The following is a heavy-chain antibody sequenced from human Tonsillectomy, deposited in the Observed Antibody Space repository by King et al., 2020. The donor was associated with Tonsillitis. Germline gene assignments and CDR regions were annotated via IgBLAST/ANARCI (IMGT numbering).Heavy chain of an antibody. CDR1: GYTFTNYW. CDR2: IYPGDSDT. CDR3: ASRPDAFDV. J-gene: IGHJ3*01. Sequence: QLVQSGVEVKKPGESLKISCKASGYTFTNYWIGWVRQMPVKGLEWMGIIYPGDSDTRYSPSFQGKVTISADKSVTTAYLQWSSLKASDTAMYYCASRPDAFDVWGQGTMVTVSS. V-gene: IGHV5-51*01.